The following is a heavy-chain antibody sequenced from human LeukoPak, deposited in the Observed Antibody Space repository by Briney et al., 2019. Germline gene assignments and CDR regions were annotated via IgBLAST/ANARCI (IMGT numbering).Heavy chain of an antibody. D-gene: IGHD3-22*01. J-gene: IGHJ4*02. V-gene: IGHV3-49*04. CDR2: IRSKPYGGTT. Sequence: GGSLRLSCIGSGXTFGDYAMSWVRQAPGKGLEWVGFIRSKPYGGTTEYAASVKGRFTISRDESKSIAYLHMNSLKSEDTAVYFCTRATDYSDSSGYYYFFDSWGQGTLVTVSS. CDR1: GXTFGDYA. CDR3: TRATDYSDSSGYYYFFDS.